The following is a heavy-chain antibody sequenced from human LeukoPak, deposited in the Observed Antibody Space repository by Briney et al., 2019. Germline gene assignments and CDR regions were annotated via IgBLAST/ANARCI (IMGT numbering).Heavy chain of an antibody. Sequence: QPGGSLRLSCAASGFTFSSYWMSWVRQAPGKGLEWVANIKEDGSVKYYVDSVKGRFTVSRDNAKNSHYLQMNSLRAEDTAVYYCARIGYSSSSFDYWGQGTLVTVSS. CDR3: ARIGYSSSSFDY. CDR2: IKEDGSVK. D-gene: IGHD6-6*01. V-gene: IGHV3-7*01. CDR1: GFTFSSYW. J-gene: IGHJ4*02.